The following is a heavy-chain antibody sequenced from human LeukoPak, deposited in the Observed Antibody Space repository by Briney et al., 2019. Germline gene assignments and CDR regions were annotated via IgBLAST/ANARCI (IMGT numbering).Heavy chain of an antibody. V-gene: IGHV1-2*02. D-gene: IGHD3-16*01. J-gene: IGHJ4*02. CDR2: INPNSGGT. CDR1: GYTFTGYY. CDR3: AREGDYVWGSYDY. Sequence: EASVKVSCKASGYTFTGYYMHWVRQAPGQGLEWMGWINPNSGGTNYAQKFQGRATMTRDTSISTAYMELSRLRSDDTAVYYCAREGDYVWGSYDYWGQGTLVTVSS.